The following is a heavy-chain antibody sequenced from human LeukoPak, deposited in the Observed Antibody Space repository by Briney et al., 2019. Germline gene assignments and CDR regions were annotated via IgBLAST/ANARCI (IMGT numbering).Heavy chain of an antibody. V-gene: IGHV3-23*01. Sequence: GGSLRLSCAASGFTFSSYAMSWVRQAPGKGLEWVSTISGSGGTTYYADSVKGRFTISRDNSKNTLYLQMNSLRAEDTAVYYCARNWNYPNYFDYWGQGTLVTVSS. D-gene: IGHD1-7*01. CDR2: ISGSGGTT. J-gene: IGHJ4*02. CDR1: GFTFSSYA. CDR3: ARNWNYPNYFDY.